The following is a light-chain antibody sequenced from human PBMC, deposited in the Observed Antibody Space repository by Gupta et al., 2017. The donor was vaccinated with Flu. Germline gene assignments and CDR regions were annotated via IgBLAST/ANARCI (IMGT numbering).Light chain of an antibody. CDR2: EVS. Sequence: QSVTISCTGSSSDVGAYNYVSWYQQHPDKAPKLIIYEVSARPSGVPDRFYGSKTGNTASLTVAGLQVEDDADYYCGAFAGGTYFFGTGTRSPS. V-gene: IGLV2-8*01. CDR1: SSDVGAYNY. J-gene: IGLJ1*01. CDR3: GAFAGGTYF.